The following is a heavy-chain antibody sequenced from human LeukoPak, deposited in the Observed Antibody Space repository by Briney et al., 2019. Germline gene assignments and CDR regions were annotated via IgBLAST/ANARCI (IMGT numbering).Heavy chain of an antibody. J-gene: IGHJ5*02. D-gene: IGHD3-3*01. CDR2: ISGSGGST. CDR3: ARALPFVTIFGVVIRWFDP. CDR1: GFTFSSYA. Sequence: AGGSLRLSCAASGFTFSSYAMSWVRQAPGKGLEWVSAISGSGGSTYYADSVKGRFTISRDNAKNSLYLQMNSLRAEDTAVYYCARALPFVTIFGVVIRWFDPWGQGTLVTVSS. V-gene: IGHV3-23*01.